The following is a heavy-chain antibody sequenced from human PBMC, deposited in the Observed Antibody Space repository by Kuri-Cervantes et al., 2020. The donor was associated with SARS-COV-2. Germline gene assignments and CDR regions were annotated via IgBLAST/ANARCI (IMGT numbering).Heavy chain of an antibody. J-gene: IGHJ4*02. D-gene: IGHD2-15*01. Sequence: GESLKISCEASGLTFSSSWMSWVRQAPEKGLEWVANIKHDGSETHYVDSVKGRFTTSRDNAKNLLYLQMNSLRADDTAVYYCASERAGPRGGFDSWGPGTLVTVSS. CDR3: ASERAGPRGGFDS. CDR1: GLTFSSSW. V-gene: IGHV3-7*01. CDR2: IKHDGSET.